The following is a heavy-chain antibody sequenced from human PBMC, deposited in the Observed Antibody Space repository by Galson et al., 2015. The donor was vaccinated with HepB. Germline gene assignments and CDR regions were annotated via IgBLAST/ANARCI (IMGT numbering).Heavy chain of an antibody. J-gene: IGHJ4*02. D-gene: IGHD3-22*01. CDR2: TYYRSKWYN. Sequence: CAISGDSVSSNSAAWNWIRQSPSRGLEWLGRTYYRSKWYNDYAVSVKSRITINPDTSKNQFSLQLNSVTPEDTAVYYCARGYYDSSGYHRGFDYWGQGTLVTVSS. V-gene: IGHV6-1*01. CDR1: GDSVSSNSAA. CDR3: ARGYYDSSGYHRGFDY.